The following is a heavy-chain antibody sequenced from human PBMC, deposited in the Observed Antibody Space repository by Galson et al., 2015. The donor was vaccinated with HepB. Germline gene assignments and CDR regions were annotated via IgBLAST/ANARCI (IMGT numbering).Heavy chain of an antibody. CDR1: GDSISNDRW. D-gene: IGHD3-10*01. Sequence: LSLTCAVSGDSISNDRWWSWVRQPPGEGLEWIGEAYHSGGTNYRPSLKSRVTISVDKSKNQFSLKLTSVTAADAAVYYCARAKEGRGYFDYWGQGTLVTVSS. CDR2: AYHSGGT. V-gene: IGHV4-4*02. CDR3: ARAKEGRGYFDY. J-gene: IGHJ4*02.